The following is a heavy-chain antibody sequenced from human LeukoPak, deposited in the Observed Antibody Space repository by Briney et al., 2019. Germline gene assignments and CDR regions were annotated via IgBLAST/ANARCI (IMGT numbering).Heavy chain of an antibody. Sequence: PSETLSLTCAVYGGSFSGYYWSWIRQPPGKGLEWIGEINYSGSTNYNPSLKSRVTISVDTSKNQFSLKLSSVTAADTAVYYCARDPRYCSGGSCYASRKAPYGMDVWGKGTTVTVSS. D-gene: IGHD2-15*01. V-gene: IGHV4-34*01. CDR1: GGSFSGYY. CDR3: ARDPRYCSGGSCYASRKAPYGMDV. CDR2: INYSGST. J-gene: IGHJ6*04.